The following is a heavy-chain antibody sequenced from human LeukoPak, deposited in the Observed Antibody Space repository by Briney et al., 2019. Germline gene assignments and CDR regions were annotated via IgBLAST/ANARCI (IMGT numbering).Heavy chain of an antibody. J-gene: IGHJ1*01. CDR1: GFTFSSYG. V-gene: IGHV3-23*01. Sequence: GGSLRLSCAASGFTFSSYGMNWVRQAPGKGLEWVSGIRGNGVTTYYADSVKGRFTISRDNSKNTLYLQMSSLGAEDTAVYFCAKDDAWGRYQDWGQGTLVTVSS. CDR3: AKDDAWGRYQD. CDR2: IRGNGVTT. D-gene: IGHD3-16*01.